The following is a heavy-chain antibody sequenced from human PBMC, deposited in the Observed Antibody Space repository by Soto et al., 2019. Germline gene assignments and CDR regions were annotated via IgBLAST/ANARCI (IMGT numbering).Heavy chain of an antibody. D-gene: IGHD3-10*02. J-gene: IGHJ4*02. Sequence: SETLSLTCAVYGGSFSGYYWCWIRQPPGKGLEWIGEINHSGSTNYNPSLKSRVTISVDTSKNQFSLKLSSVTAADTAVYYCASGDSHVTRILTGIDYWGQGTLVTVSA. CDR1: GGSFSGYY. CDR3: ASGDSHVTRILTGIDY. V-gene: IGHV4-34*01. CDR2: INHSGST.